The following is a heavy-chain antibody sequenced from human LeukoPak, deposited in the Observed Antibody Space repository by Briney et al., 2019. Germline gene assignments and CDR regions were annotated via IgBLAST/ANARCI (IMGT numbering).Heavy chain of an antibody. CDR3: ARESYSTTSGGYFDY. D-gene: IGHD4-11*01. J-gene: IGHJ4*02. CDR1: GGTFSSYA. Sequence: SVKVSCKASGGTFSSYAISWLRQAPGQGLEWMGGIIPIFGTANYAQKFQGRVTITADESTSTAYMELSSLRSEDTAVYYCARESYSTTSGGYFDYWGQGTLVTVSS. CDR2: IIPIFGTA. V-gene: IGHV1-69*13.